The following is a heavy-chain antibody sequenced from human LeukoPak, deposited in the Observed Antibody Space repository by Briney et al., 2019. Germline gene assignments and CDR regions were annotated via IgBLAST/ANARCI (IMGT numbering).Heavy chain of an antibody. Sequence: GGSLGLSCAASGFTFSSYAMSWVRQAPGKGLEWVSAISGSGGSTYYADSVKGRFTISRDNSKNTLYLQMNSLRAEDTAVYYCAKSIVATMYYFDLWGRGTLVTVSS. D-gene: IGHD5-12*01. V-gene: IGHV3-23*01. CDR1: GFTFSSYA. J-gene: IGHJ2*01. CDR3: AKSIVATMYYFDL. CDR2: ISGSGGST.